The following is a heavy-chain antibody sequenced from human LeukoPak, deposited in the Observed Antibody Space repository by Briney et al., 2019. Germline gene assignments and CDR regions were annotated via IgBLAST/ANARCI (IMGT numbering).Heavy chain of an antibody. J-gene: IGHJ4*02. CDR2: IWYDGSNK. Sequence: PAGGSLRLSCAASGFTFSSYGMHWVRQAPGKGLEWEAVIWYDGSNKYYADSVKGRFTISRDNSKNTLYLQMNSLRAEDTAVYYCARGSRVGTATVFDYWGQGTLVTVSS. CDR3: ARGSRVGTATVFDY. V-gene: IGHV3-33*01. D-gene: IGHD5-18*01. CDR1: GFTFSSYG.